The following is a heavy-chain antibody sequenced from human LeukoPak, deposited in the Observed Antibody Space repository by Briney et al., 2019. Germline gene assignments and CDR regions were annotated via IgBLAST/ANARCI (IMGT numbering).Heavy chain of an antibody. V-gene: IGHV1-2*02. D-gene: IGHD6-19*01. J-gene: IGHJ4*02. CDR3: AREDSGWYVDY. CDR1: GYTFTGYY. Sequence: GASVKVSCKASGYTFTGYYIHWVRQAPGQGLEWMGWINPNSGGTNSAQQFQGRVTLTRDTSISTAYMELSRLRSDDTAVYYCAREDSGWYVDYWGQGTLVTVSS. CDR2: INPNSGGT.